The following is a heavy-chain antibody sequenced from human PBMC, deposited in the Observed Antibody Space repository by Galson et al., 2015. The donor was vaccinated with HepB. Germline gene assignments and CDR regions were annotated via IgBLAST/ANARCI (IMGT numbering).Heavy chain of an antibody. CDR2: IDPADSDT. D-gene: IGHD6-19*01. CDR1: GHSFTDYW. CDR3: ARRTSGWSFDY. Sequence: QSGAEVKKPGESLKISCKGSGHSFTDYWIGWVRQMPGKGLEWMGIIDPADSDTRYSPAFQGQVSISADKSITTAYLLWSSLKASDTAIYFCARRTSGWSFDYWGQGTLVTVSS. V-gene: IGHV5-51*01. J-gene: IGHJ4*02.